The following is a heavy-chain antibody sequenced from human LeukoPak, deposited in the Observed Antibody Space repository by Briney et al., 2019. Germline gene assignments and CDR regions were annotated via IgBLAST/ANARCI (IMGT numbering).Heavy chain of an antibody. J-gene: IGHJ6*02. CDR2: IIPIFGTA. V-gene: IGHV1-69*13. CDR3: ARAYRSSTSCYAFGRYYYGMDV. Sequence: ASVKVSCKASGGTSSSYAISWVRQAPGQGLEWMGGIIPIFGTANYAQKFQGRVTITADESTSTAYMELSSLRSEDTAVYYCARAYRSSTSCYAFGRYYYGMDVWGQGTTVTVSS. CDR1: GGTSSSYA. D-gene: IGHD2-2*01.